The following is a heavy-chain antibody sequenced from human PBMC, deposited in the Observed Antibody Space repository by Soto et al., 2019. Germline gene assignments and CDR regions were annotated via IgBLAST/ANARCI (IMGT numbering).Heavy chain of an antibody. Sequence: PSETLSLTCTVSGGSISGYYWSWIRQPPGKGLEWIGYIYYSGSTNYNPSLKSRVTISVDTSKNQFSLKLSSVTAADTAVYYCARHSESYCRGGSCYHYNWFDPWGQGTLVTVSS. CDR3: ARHSESYCRGGSCYHYNWFDP. D-gene: IGHD2-15*01. CDR2: IYYSGST. V-gene: IGHV4-59*01. CDR1: GGSISGYY. J-gene: IGHJ5*02.